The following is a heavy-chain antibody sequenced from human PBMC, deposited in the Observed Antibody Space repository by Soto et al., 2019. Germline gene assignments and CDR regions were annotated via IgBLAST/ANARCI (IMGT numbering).Heavy chain of an antibody. D-gene: IGHD3-22*01. CDR1: GGSISSYY. J-gene: IGHJ4*02. CDR3: ARDGNFYDSSGYINAYFDY. V-gene: IGHV4-59*01. Sequence: PSETLSLTCTVSGGSISSYYWSWIRQPPGKGLEWIGYIYYSGSTNYNPSLMSRVTISVDTSKNQFSLKLSSVTAADTAVYYCARDGNFYDSSGYINAYFDYWGQGTLVTVSS. CDR2: IYYSGST.